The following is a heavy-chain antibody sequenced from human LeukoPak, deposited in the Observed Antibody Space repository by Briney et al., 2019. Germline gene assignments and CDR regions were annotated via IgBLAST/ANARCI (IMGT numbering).Heavy chain of an antibody. CDR1: GGTFSSYA. J-gene: IGHJ5*02. D-gene: IGHD3-3*01. V-gene: IGHV1-69*05. CDR2: IIPIFGTA. Sequence: ASVKVSCKASGGTFSSYAISWVRQAPGQGLEWMGGIIPIFGTANYAQKFQGRVTITTDESTSTAYMELSSLRSEDTAVYYCARDGPWDDFWSDNWFDPWAREPWSPSPQ. CDR3: ARDGPWDDFWSDNWFDP.